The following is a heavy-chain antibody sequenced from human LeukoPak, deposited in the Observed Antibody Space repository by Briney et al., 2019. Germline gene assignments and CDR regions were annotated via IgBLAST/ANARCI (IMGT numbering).Heavy chain of an antibody. V-gene: IGHV1-69*05. CDR2: IIPIFGTA. CDR1: GGTFSSYA. Sequence: SVKVSCKASGGTFSSYAISWVRQAPGQGLEWMGRIIPIFGTANYAQKFRGRVTITTDESTSTAYMELSSLRSEDTAVYYCASQTTVTSYYFDYWGQGTLVTVSS. D-gene: IGHD4-17*01. J-gene: IGHJ4*02. CDR3: ASQTTVTSYYFDY.